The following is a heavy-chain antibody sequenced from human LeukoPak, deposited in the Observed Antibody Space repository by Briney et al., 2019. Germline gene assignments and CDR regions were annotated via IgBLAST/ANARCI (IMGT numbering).Heavy chain of an antibody. V-gene: IGHV4-38-2*02. D-gene: IGHD5-18*01. Sequence: SETLSLTCTVSGYSFSSGCYWGWSRQSPGKVLEWIEIIPHSGSTYYNPSLKSRVTISLDTSKNQISLRLRSVTAADTAVYYCAGGGPAMALDYWGQGTLVTVSS. CDR2: IPHSGST. CDR3: AGGGPAMALDY. CDR1: GYSFSSGCY. J-gene: IGHJ4*02.